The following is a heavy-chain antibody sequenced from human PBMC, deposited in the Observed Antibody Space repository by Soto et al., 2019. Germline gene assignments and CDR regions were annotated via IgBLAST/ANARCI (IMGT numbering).Heavy chain of an antibody. D-gene: IGHD3-22*01. Sequence: GGSLRLSCAASGFTFSSYEMNWVRQAPGKGLEWVSYISSSGSTIYYADSVKGRFTISRDNAKNSLYLQMNSLRAEDTAVYYCARPGRDSSGYYYDYWGQGTLVTSPQ. V-gene: IGHV3-48*03. J-gene: IGHJ4*02. CDR3: ARPGRDSSGYYYDY. CDR2: ISSSGSTI. CDR1: GFTFSSYE.